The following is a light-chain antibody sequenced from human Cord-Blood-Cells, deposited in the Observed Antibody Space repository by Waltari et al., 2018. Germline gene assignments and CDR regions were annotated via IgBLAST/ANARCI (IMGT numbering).Light chain of an antibody. CDR2: DVS. J-gene: IGLJ1*01. CDR1: SRDVGGSKY. V-gene: IGLV2-14*03. CDR3: SSYTSSSTLV. Sequence: QSALTQPASVSWSPGPSITLSCTGNSRDVGGSKYVPWYQQHPGKAPKLMIYDVSNRPSGVSNRFSGSKSGNTASLTISGLQAEDEADYYCSSYTSSSTLVFGTGTKVTVL.